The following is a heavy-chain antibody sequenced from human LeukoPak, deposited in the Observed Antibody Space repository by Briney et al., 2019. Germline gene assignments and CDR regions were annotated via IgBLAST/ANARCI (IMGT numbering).Heavy chain of an antibody. CDR2: IYYSGST. V-gene: IGHV4-61*01. D-gene: IGHD1-26*01. J-gene: IGHJ6*02. CDR3: ATQYSGSFPYYYYGMDV. Sequence: SETLSLTCTVSGGSVSSGSYYWSWIRQPPGKGLEWIGYIYYSGSTNYNPSLKSRVTISVDTSKNQLSLKLSSVTAADTAVYYCATQYSGSFPYYYYGMDVWGQGTTVTVSS. CDR1: GGSVSSGSYY.